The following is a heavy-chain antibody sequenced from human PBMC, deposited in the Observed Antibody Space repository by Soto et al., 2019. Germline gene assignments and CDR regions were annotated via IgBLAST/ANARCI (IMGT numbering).Heavy chain of an antibody. D-gene: IGHD3-22*01. CDR2: ISYDGSNK. V-gene: IGHV3-30-3*01. CDR1: GFTFSSYT. J-gene: IGHJ4*02. Sequence: GGSLRHSCAASGFTFSSYTMHWVRQAPDKGLEWVAVISYDGSNKYYADSVKGRFTISRDNSKNTLYLQMNSLRAEDTAVYYCAREEGLGYWGQGTLVTVS. CDR3: AREEGLGY.